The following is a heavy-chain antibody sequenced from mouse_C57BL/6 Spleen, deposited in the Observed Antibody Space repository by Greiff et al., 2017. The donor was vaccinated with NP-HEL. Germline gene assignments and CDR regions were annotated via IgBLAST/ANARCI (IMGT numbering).Heavy chain of an antibody. V-gene: IGHV7-3*01. J-gene: IGHJ2*01. D-gene: IGHD1-1*01. CDR1: GFTFTDYY. Sequence: EVQLQESGGGLVQPGGSLSLSCAASGFTFTDYYMSWVRQPPGKALEWLGFIRNKANGYTTEYSASVKGRFTISRDNSQSILYLQMNALRAEDSATYYCARYPLLLGYFDYWGQGTTLTVSS. CDR3: ARYPLLLGYFDY. CDR2: IRNKANGYTT.